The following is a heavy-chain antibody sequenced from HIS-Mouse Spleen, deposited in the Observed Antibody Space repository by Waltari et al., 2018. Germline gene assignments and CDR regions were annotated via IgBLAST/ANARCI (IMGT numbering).Heavy chain of an antibody. Sequence: QVQLVQSGAEVKKPGASVKVSCKASGYPFTSYDINWVRQATGQGLEWMGWMNPNSGNTGYAQKFQGRVTMTRNTSISTAYMELSSLRSEDTAVYYCARVLYDFWSGYYDAFDIWGQGTMVTVSS. D-gene: IGHD3-3*01. CDR2: MNPNSGNT. CDR3: ARVLYDFWSGYYDAFDI. J-gene: IGHJ3*02. CDR1: GYPFTSYD. V-gene: IGHV1-8*01.